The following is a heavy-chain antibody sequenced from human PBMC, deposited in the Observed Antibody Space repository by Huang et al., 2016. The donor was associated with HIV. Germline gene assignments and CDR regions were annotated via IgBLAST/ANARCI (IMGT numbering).Heavy chain of an antibody. V-gene: IGHV5-51*01. CDR2: IYPGDSDT. CDR3: ARQGVGDFVVEPTGLGAFDI. CDR1: GYTFNGYW. D-gene: IGHD2-2*01. Sequence: EVQLVQSGAVVKKPGESLKISCKGSGYTFNGYWIGWVRQMPGKGLEWMGIIYPGDSDTTYSPSFQGQVTISADMSISTAYLQWSGLKASDTAMYYCARQGVGDFVVEPTGLGAFDIWGQGTMVTVSS. J-gene: IGHJ3*02.